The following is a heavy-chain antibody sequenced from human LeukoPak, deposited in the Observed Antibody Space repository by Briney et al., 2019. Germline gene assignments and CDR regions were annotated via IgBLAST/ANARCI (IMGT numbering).Heavy chain of an antibody. J-gene: IGHJ5*02. CDR1: GGSISSGDYY. CDR2: IYHSGST. D-gene: IGHD2-2*02. Sequence: SQTLSLTCTVSGGSISSGDYYWSWIRQPPGKGLEWIGYIYHSGSTYYNPSLKSRVTISVDTSKNQFSLKLSSVTAADTAVYYCARGRFTAIRWFDPWGQGTLVTVSS. V-gene: IGHV4-30-4*01. CDR3: ARGRFTAIRWFDP.